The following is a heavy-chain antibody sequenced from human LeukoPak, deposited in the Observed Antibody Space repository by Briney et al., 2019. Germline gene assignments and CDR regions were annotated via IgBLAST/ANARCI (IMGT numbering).Heavy chain of an antibody. V-gene: IGHV4-4*07. CDR3: ARSLFGY. CDR2: IYTSGST. J-gene: IGHJ4*02. D-gene: IGHD3-10*01. Sequence: SETLSLTCTVSGGSLSSYYWSWLRQPAGKGLERIGRIYTSGSTNYNPSLKSRVTMSVDTSKNQFSLKLSSVTAADTAVYYCARSLFGYWGQGTLVTVSS. CDR1: GGSLSSYY.